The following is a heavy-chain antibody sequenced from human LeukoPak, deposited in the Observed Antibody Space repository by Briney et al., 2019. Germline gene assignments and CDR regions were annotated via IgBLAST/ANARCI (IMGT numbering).Heavy chain of an antibody. V-gene: IGHV1-69*05. D-gene: IGHD2-2*01. CDR2: IIPIFGTA. CDR3: ARVRGTKGYCSSTSCPGLSFDY. Sequence: SVKVSCKASGGTFSSYAISWVRQAPGQGLEWMGRIIPIFGTANYAQKFQGRVTITTDESTSTAYMELSSLRSEDTAVYYCARVRGTKGYCSSTSCPGLSFDYWGQGTLVTVSS. J-gene: IGHJ4*02. CDR1: GGTFSSYA.